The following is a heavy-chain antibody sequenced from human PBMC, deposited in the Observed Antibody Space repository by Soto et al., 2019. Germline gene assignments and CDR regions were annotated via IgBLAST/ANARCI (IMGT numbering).Heavy chain of an antibody. CDR2: IYYSGRT. J-gene: IGHJ4*02. D-gene: IGHD2-15*01. CDR1: GGSISSSSYY. CDR3: ARGYTLVVVAATPFDY. V-gene: IGHV4-39*01. Sequence: SETLSLTCTVSGGSISSSSYYWGWIRQPPGKGLEWIGRIYYSGRTYYNPSLKGGVTISVDTSKNQFSLKLSSVTAADTAVDYCARGYTLVVVAATPFDYWGQGTLVTVSS.